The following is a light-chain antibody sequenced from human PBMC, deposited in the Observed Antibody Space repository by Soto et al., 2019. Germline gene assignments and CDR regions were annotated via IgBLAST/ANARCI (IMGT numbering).Light chain of an antibody. V-gene: IGLV2-14*01. J-gene: IGLJ1*01. CDR3: SSYTITSRV. CDR1: SSDVGAYNY. CDR2: DVS. Sequence: QSVLTQPASVSGSPGQSITISCTGTSSDVGAYNYVSWYQQHPGKAPRLMIYDVSPRPSGVSDRFSGSKSGNTASLTISGRQAEDDADYYCSSYTITSRVFGTGTKLTVL.